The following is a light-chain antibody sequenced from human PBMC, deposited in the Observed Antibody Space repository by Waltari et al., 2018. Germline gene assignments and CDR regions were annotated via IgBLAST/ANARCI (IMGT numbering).Light chain of an antibody. V-gene: IGLV2-18*02. CDR1: SSDVGRYNR. CDR3: SSYTSSSTVV. J-gene: IGLJ2*01. Sequence: QSALTQPPSVSGSPGQSVTISCTGTSSDVGRYNRVSWYQQPPGTAPKLIIYDVSSRPSGVPDRFSASKSGNTVSLTISGLQAEDEADYYCSSYTSSSTVVFGGGTKLTVL. CDR2: DVS.